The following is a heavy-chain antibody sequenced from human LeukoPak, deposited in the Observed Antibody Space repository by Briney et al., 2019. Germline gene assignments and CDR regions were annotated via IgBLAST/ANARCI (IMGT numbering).Heavy chain of an antibody. CDR2: INHSGST. J-gene: IGHJ3*02. CDR3: ARGREGRSGAFDI. V-gene: IGHV4-34*01. D-gene: IGHD1-26*01. Sequence: SETLSLTCAVCGGSFSGYYWSWIRQPPGKGLDWIGEINHSGSTNYIPSLNSRVTISVDTSKNQFSLKLSSVTAADTAVYYCARGREGRSGAFDIWGQGTMVTVSS. CDR1: GGSFSGYY.